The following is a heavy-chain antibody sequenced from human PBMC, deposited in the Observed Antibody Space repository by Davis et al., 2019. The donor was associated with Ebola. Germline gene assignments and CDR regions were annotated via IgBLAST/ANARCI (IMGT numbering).Heavy chain of an antibody. CDR1: GFSFSAYY. CDR2: SRKKENRYST. V-gene: IGHV3-72*01. CDR3: VTENWYRFES. J-gene: IGHJ4*02. Sequence: GESLKISCAVSGFSFSAYYMDWVRLTPGKGLEWVGLSRKKENRYSTEYAASVGGRFTISRDDSKESLYLQMNSLRTEDTAVYYCVTENWYRFESWGQGTLVTVSS. D-gene: IGHD1/OR15-1a*01.